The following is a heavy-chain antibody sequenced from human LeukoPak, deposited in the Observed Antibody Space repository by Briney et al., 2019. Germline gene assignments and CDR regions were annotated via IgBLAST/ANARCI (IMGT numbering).Heavy chain of an antibody. CDR3: AKEQGWFGECSTY. Sequence: GGSLRLSCAASGFTFSSYAMSWVRQAPGKGLEWVSAIGGNGGSTYYAESVKGRFTISRDNSKNTLYLQMDSLRADDTALYYCAKEQGWFGECSTYWRQGTLVTVSS. J-gene: IGHJ4*02. V-gene: IGHV3-23*01. CDR1: GFTFSSYA. D-gene: IGHD3-10*01. CDR2: IGGNGGST.